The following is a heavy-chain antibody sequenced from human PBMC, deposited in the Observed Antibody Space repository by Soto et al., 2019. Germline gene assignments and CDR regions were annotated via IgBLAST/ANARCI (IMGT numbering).Heavy chain of an antibody. Sequence: SVKVSCKASGGTFSSYTISWVRQAPGQGLEWMGRIIPILGIANYAQKFQGRVTITADKSTSTAYMELSSLRSEDTAVYYCARDLSGYDPFDYWGQGTLVTVSS. CDR3: ARDLSGYDPFDY. CDR2: IIPILGIA. CDR1: GGTFSSYT. J-gene: IGHJ4*02. V-gene: IGHV1-69*04. D-gene: IGHD5-12*01.